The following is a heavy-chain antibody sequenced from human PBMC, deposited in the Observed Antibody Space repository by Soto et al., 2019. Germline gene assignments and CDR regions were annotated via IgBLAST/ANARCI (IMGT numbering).Heavy chain of an antibody. CDR1: GFTFSSYA. V-gene: IGHV3-23*01. J-gene: IGHJ5*02. CDR3: AKPRGWFGNSLFDP. CDR2: ISGSGGST. D-gene: IGHD3-10*01. Sequence: LRLSCAASGFTFSSYAVSWVRQAPGKGLEWVSAISGSGGSTYYADSVKGRFTISRDNSKNTLYLQMNSLRAEDTAVYYCAKPRGWFGNSLFDPWGQGTLVTVSS.